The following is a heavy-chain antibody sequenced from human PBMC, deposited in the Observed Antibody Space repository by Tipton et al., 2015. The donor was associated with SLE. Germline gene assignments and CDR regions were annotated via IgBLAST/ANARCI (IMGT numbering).Heavy chain of an antibody. J-gene: IGHJ6*02. D-gene: IGHD1/OR15-1a*01. CDR3: AKDWKWQQPYYGMNV. V-gene: IGHV3-23*01. Sequence: GSLRLSCAASGFTFSIYAMNWVRQAPGKGLEWVSSIVDSGVATFYADSVKGRFTISRDNSQNTLYLQMNSLRPEDTAIYYCAKDWKWQQPYYGMNVWGQGTTVTVSS. CDR1: GFTFSIYA. CDR2: IVDSGVAT.